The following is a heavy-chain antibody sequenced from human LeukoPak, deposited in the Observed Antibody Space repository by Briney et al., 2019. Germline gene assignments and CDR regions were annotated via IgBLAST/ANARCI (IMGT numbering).Heavy chain of an antibody. D-gene: IGHD3-16*02. J-gene: IGHJ4*02. CDR2: ISAYNGNT. Sequence: ASVKVSCKASGYTFTSYGISWVRQAPGQGPEWMGWISAYNGNTNYAQKLQGRVTMTTDTSTSTAYMELRSLRSDDTAVYYCAREERGDYIWGSYRLYYFDYWGQGTLVTVSS. CDR1: GYTFTSYG. CDR3: AREERGDYIWGSYRLYYFDY. V-gene: IGHV1-18*01.